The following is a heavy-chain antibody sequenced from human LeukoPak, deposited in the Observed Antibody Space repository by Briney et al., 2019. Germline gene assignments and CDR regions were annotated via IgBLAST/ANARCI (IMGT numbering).Heavy chain of an antibody. D-gene: IGHD3-3*01. CDR1: GFTFSSYS. Sequence: GGSLRLSCAASGFTFSSYSMNWVRQALGKGLEWVSSISSSSSYIYYADSVKGRFTISRDNAKNSLYLQMNSLRAEDTAVYYCAKDGEWTFDIWGQGTLVTVSS. CDR3: AKDGEWTFDI. CDR2: ISSSSSYI. J-gene: IGHJ3*02. V-gene: IGHV3-21*01.